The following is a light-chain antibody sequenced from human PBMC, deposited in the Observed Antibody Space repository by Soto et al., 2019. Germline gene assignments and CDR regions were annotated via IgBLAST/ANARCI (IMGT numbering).Light chain of an antibody. J-gene: IGLJ3*02. V-gene: IGLV2-11*01. CDR2: DVS. CDR3: CSYAGTYTWL. CDR1: SSDVGGYNS. Sequence: QSVLTQPRSVSGSPGQSVTISCTGTSSDVGGYNSVSWYQQHPGKAPKLMIYDVSKRPSGVPDRFSGSKSGNTASLTISGLQAEDEADYYCCSYAGTYTWLFGGGTQLTVL.